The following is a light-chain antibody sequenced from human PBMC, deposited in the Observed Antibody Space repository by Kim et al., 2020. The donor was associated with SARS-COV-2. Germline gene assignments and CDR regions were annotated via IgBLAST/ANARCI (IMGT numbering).Light chain of an antibody. CDR1: QSFGSY. CDR3: QQYKNWPL. Sequence: SVSPGQRATLSVRASQSFGSYLSWYQQKPGQAPRLLIYGASTRDSGIPARFSGRGSGTEFTLTISSLQSEDVAVYYCQQYKNWPLFGQGTKVEIK. J-gene: IGKJ1*01. V-gene: IGKV3-15*01. CDR2: GAS.